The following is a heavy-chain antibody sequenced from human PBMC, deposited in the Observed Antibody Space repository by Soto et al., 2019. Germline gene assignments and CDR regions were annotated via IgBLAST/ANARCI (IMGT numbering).Heavy chain of an antibody. D-gene: IGHD6-13*01. CDR1: GAPVSITYW. J-gene: IGHJ4*02. Sequence: SETLSLTCAVSGAPVSITYWWSWFRQPPGKGPEWIGEINHRGSANYNPSLKSRVTMSLDISKSQFSLRLTSVTAADTAVYFCARYNAASGTYYFDYWGRGALVT. CDR3: ARYNAASGTYYFDY. V-gene: IGHV4-4*02. CDR2: INHRGSA.